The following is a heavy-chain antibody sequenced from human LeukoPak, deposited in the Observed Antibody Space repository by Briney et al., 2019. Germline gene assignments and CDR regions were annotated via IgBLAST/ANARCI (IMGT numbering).Heavy chain of an antibody. CDR3: SRGSLDF. J-gene: IGHJ4*02. V-gene: IGHV3-49*03. Sequence: SWFRQTPGKGLDWVSFIRNKGSGGTTHYAASVKGRFTISRDDSKSIAYLQMNTLKTEDTAVYYCSRGSLDFGGRGTLVTVSS. D-gene: IGHD1-26*01. CDR2: IRNKGSGGTT.